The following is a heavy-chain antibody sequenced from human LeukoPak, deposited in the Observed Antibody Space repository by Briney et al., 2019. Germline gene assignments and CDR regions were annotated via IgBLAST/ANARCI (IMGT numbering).Heavy chain of an antibody. CDR2: IYYSGST. D-gene: IGHD6-13*01. CDR1: GGSISSYY. CDR3: ACHSSWYWNWFDP. J-gene: IGHJ5*02. V-gene: IGHV4-59*08. Sequence: SETLSLTCTVSGGSISSYYWSWIRQPPGKGLEWIGYIYYSGSTNYNPSLKSRVTISVDTSRNQFSLKLSSVTAADTAVYYCACHSSWYWNWFDPWGQGTLVTVSS.